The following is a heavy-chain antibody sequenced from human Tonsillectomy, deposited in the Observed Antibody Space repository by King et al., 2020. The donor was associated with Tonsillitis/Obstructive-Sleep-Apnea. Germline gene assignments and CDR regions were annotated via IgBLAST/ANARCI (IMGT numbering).Heavy chain of an antibody. CDR2: IYPGDSDT. J-gene: IGHJ2*01. Sequence: VQLVQSGAEVKKPGASLKIPCKGSGYSFTSYWIGWVRQMPGKGLEWMGIIYPGDSDTRYSPSFQGQVTISADNSISTAYLQWSSLKASDPAMYSCARHVYFYDSSGYRSFWYFDLWGRGTLVTVSS. V-gene: IGHV5-51*01. D-gene: IGHD3-22*01. CDR3: ARHVYFYDSSGYRSFWYFDL. CDR1: GYSFTSYW.